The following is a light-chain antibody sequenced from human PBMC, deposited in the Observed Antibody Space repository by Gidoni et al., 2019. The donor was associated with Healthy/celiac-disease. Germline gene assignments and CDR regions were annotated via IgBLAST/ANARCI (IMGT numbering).Light chain of an antibody. J-gene: IGKJ4*01. V-gene: IGKV1-33*01. CDR3: QQYDNLLLLT. CDR1: QDISNY. CDR2: DAS. Sequence: DIQMTQSPSSLSASVGDRVTITCQASQDISNYLNWYQQKTGKAPKLLIYDASNLETGVPSRFSGSGSGTDFTFTISSLQPEDIATYYCQQYDNLLLLTFGGGTKVEIK.